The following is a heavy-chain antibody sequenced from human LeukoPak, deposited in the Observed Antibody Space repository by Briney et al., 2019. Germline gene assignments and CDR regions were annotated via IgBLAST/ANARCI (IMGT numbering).Heavy chain of an antibody. Sequence: PSETLSLTCTVSGDSISNYYWSWTRQPAGKGLEWIGRIYASGSTNYNPSLKSRVTMSLDTSKNQFSLKLSSVTAADTAVYYCARRTYCGGDCYDFDYWGQGTLVTVSS. CDR1: GDSISNYY. D-gene: IGHD2-21*02. CDR3: ARRTYCGGDCYDFDY. CDR2: IYASGST. J-gene: IGHJ4*02. V-gene: IGHV4-4*07.